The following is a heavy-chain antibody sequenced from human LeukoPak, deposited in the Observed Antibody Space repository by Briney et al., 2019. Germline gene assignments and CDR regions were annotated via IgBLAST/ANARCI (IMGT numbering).Heavy chain of an antibody. CDR3: ARFGPYSSSWYSWFDP. D-gene: IGHD6-13*01. J-gene: IGHJ5*02. CDR1: GGSISSYY. CDR2: IYYSGTT. V-gene: IGHV4-59*01. Sequence: SETLSLTCTVSGGSISSYYWSWIRQPPGKGLEWIGYIYYSGTTNYNPSLKSRVTISVDTSKNQFSLKLSSVTAADTAVYYCARFGPYSSSWYSWFDPWGQGTLVTVSS.